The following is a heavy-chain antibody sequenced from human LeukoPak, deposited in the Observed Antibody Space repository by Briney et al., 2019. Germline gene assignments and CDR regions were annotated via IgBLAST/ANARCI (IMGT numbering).Heavy chain of an antibody. V-gene: IGHV3-7*03. Sequence: PGGSLRLSCAASGFTFSRYWMSWVRQAPRNGLEWVANIKQDGSEIYYMDSVKGRFTISRDNAKNSLYLQMNSLRAEDTAVYYCARDKGDYDTSGSLFVFGGQGTLVTVSS. CDR1: GFTFSRYW. J-gene: IGHJ4*02. CDR2: IKQDGSEI. D-gene: IGHD3-22*01. CDR3: ARDKGDYDTSGSLFVF.